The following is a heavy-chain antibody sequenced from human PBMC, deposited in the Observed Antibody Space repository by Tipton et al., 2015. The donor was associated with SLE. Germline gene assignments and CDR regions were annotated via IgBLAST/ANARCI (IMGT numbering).Heavy chain of an antibody. CDR3: ARDRDEQQLDFDY. CDR2: ISSRSTGYI. CDR1: RFTFSSYS. Sequence: SLRLSCAASRFTFSSYSMNWVHQAPGKGLEWVSSISSRSTGYIYYADSVRGRFTISRDNAQNSLYLQMNSLRAEDTAIYYCARDRDEQQLDFDYWGQGTLVTVSS. J-gene: IGHJ4*02. D-gene: IGHD6-13*01. V-gene: IGHV3-21*01.